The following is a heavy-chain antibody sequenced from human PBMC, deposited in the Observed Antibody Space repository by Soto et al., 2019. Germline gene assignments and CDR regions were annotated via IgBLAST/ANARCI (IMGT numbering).Heavy chain of an antibody. J-gene: IGHJ5*02. Sequence: ASVKVSCKASGYTFTSYAMHWVRQAPGQRLEWMGWINAGNGNTKYSQKFQGRVTITRDTSASTAYMELCSLRSEDTAVYYCARDGRLDHWFDPWGQGTLVTVSS. CDR3: ARDGRLDHWFDP. CDR1: GYTFTSYA. D-gene: IGHD1-1*01. CDR2: INAGNGNT. V-gene: IGHV1-3*01.